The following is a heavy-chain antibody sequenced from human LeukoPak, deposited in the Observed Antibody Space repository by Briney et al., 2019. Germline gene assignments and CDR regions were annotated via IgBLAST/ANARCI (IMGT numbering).Heavy chain of an antibody. V-gene: IGHV3-11*01. D-gene: IGHD3-22*01. CDR1: GFTFSDYY. J-gene: IGHJ4*02. CDR2: ISSSGSTI. Sequence: PGGSLRFSCAASGFTFSDYYMSWIRQAPGKGLEWVSYISSSGSTIDYSDSGKGRVTISRDNGQNSLYLQMNSLRAEDTAVYYCAVPREVVVITPDYWGQGTLVTVSS. CDR3: AVPREVVVITPDY.